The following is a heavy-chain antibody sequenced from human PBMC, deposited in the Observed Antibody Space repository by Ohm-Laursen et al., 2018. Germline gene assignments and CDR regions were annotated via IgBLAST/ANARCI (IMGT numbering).Heavy chain of an antibody. D-gene: IGHD7-27*01. Sequence: SLRLSCAASGFTFSSYDMHWVRQAPGKGLEWVSAISGSDGSTYYADSVKGRFTISRDNSKNTLYLQMNSLRAEDTAVYYCAKGGAAWGDVWGQGTTVTVSS. J-gene: IGHJ6*02. V-gene: IGHV3-23*01. CDR3: AKGGAAWGDV. CDR2: ISGSDGST. CDR1: GFTFSSYD.